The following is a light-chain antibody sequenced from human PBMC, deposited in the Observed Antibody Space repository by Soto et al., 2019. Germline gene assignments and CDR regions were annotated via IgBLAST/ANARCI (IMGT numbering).Light chain of an antibody. CDR3: QQYDNLVT. CDR1: QDISNY. Sequence: IHMTQSPSSLSASVGDRVTITCQASQDISNYLNWYQHKPGKAPRLLIYDASNLQAGVPSRFSGSGSGTDFTFTISSLQPEDIATYYCQQYDNLVTFGPGTKVGIK. V-gene: IGKV1-33*01. J-gene: IGKJ3*01. CDR2: DAS.